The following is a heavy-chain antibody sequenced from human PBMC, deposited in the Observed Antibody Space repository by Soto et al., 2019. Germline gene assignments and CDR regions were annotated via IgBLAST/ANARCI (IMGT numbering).Heavy chain of an antibody. J-gene: IGHJ2*01. CDR2: IVVGSGHT. CDR1: GFTFSSSI. D-gene: IGHD4-17*01. V-gene: IGHV1-58*01. Sequence: QLQLVQSGPEVKKPGTSVKVSCKASGFTFSSSIVQWVRQARGQRLEWIGWIVVGSGHTNYEQKFQERVTITRDMSTSTAYMELSSLRSEDTAVYYCAAPDFGDYWYFDLWAVAPWSLSPQ. CDR3: AAPDFGDYWYFDL.